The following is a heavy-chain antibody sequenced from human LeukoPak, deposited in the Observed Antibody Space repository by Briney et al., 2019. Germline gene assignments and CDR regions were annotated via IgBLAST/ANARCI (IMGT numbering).Heavy chain of an antibody. Sequence: ASVKVSCKASGYTFTGYYMHWVRQAPGQGLEWMGRINPNSGGTNHAQKFQGRVTMTRDTSISTAYMELSRLRSDDTAVYYCARALSSGWYGYYFDYWGQGTLVTVSS. D-gene: IGHD6-19*01. CDR2: INPNSGGT. CDR3: ARALSSGWYGYYFDY. CDR1: GYTFTGYY. J-gene: IGHJ4*02. V-gene: IGHV1-2*06.